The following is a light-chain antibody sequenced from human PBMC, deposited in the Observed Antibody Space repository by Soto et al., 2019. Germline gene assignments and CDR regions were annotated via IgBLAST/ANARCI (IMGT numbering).Light chain of an antibody. CDR2: RNV. V-gene: IGLV1-47*01. J-gene: IGLJ2*01. CDR3: ATWDDTLSGPV. Sequence: QSVLTQPPSASETPGQRGTISFSGATSNIGNNNVYWYKHLPGAAPRLLIYRNVKRPTGVPDRFSGSKAVTSASLAISGLRSEDEADYHCATWDDTLSGPVFGGGTKLTVL. CDR1: TSNIGNNN.